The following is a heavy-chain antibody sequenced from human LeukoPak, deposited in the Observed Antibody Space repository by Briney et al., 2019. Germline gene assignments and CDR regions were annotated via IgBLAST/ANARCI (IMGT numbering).Heavy chain of an antibody. CDR2: ISWNSGSI. CDR3: GKDGPYGPLPQD. D-gene: IGHD2-21*02. CDR1: GFTFDDYA. Sequence: GGSLRLSCAASGFTFDDYAMHWVRKAPGKGLEWVSGISWNSGSIGYADSVKGRFTISRDNAKNSPYLQMNSRRAEDTALNYCGKDGPYGPLPQDWGQGKLVTVSP. V-gene: IGHV3-9*01. J-gene: IGHJ4*02.